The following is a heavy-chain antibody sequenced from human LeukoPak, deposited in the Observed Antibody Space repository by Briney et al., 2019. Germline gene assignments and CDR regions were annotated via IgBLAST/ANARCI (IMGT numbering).Heavy chain of an antibody. Sequence: SETLSLTCAVYGGSFSGYYWSWIRQPPGKGLEWIGEINHSGSANYHPSLKSRVTISVDTSKNQFSLKLSSVTAADTAVYYCARGLKVATTRRWFDPWGQGTLVTVSS. CDR2: INHSGSA. CDR1: GGSFSGYY. CDR3: ARGLKVATTRRWFDP. D-gene: IGHD5-24*01. J-gene: IGHJ5*02. V-gene: IGHV4-34*01.